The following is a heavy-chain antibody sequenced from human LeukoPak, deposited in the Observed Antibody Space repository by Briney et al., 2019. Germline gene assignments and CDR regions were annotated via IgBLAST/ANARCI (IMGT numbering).Heavy chain of an antibody. V-gene: IGHV3-48*02. J-gene: IGHJ4*02. CDR1: GFTFSTYS. CDR3: ARGRLIDY. Sequence: GGSLRLSCAASGFTFSTYSMNWVRQAPGKGLEWVSYISSSSSTIYFADSVRGRFTISSDNGKKSLYLQMNSLRDEDTAVYYCARGRLIDYWGQGTLVTVSS. CDR2: ISSSSSTI.